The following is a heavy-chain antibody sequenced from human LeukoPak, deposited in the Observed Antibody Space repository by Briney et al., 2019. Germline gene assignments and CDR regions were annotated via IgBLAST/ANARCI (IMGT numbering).Heavy chain of an antibody. V-gene: IGHV3-9*01. CDR3: ARLSVVAPFDY. CDR2: ITWNSSSI. CDR1: GFTFGDYA. D-gene: IGHD3-22*01. Sequence: GGSLRLSCVVSGFTFGDYAMPWVRQAPGKGLEWVSGITWNSSSIGYADSVKGRFTISRDNARNSLYLQMNSLRAEDTALYYCARLSVVAPFDYWGQGTLVTVSS. J-gene: IGHJ4*02.